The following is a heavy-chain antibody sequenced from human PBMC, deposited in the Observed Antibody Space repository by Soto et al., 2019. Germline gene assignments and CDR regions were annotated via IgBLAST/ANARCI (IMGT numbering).Heavy chain of an antibody. Sequence: QVQLQQWGAGLLKPSETLSLTCAVYGGSFSGYYWSWIRQPPGKGLEWIGEINHSGSTNYNPSLKSRVTISVDTSKNQFSLKLSSVTAADTAVYYCARVDGGGVDFDYWGQGTLVTVSS. D-gene: IGHD5-12*01. J-gene: IGHJ4*02. CDR3: ARVDGGGVDFDY. CDR2: INHSGST. CDR1: GGSFSGYY. V-gene: IGHV4-34*01.